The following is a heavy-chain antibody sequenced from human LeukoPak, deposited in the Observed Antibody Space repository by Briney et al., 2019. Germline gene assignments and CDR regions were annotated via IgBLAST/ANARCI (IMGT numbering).Heavy chain of an antibody. V-gene: IGHV3-64*01. D-gene: IGHD6-19*01. J-gene: IGHJ4*02. CDR1: GFTFSSYA. CDR3: ARDGRLYSSGWPPYYFDY. CDR2: IGSNGGST. Sequence: GGSLRLSCAASGFTFSSYAMHWVRQAPGKGLEYVSAIGSNGGSTYYANSVKGRFTISRDNSKKTLYLQMGSLRAEEMAVYYCARDGRLYSSGWPPYYFDYWGQGTLVTVSS.